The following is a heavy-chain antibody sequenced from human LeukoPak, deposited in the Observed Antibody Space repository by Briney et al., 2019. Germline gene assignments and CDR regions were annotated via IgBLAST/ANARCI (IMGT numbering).Heavy chain of an antibody. CDR1: GLTFSNYW. Sequence: GGSLRLSCAASGLTFSNYWMHWVRQAPGKGPVWVSRINTDGRSTSYPDSVKGRFTISRDNAKNTLYLQMNSLRAEDTAVYYCVRDVWGDRDGFFAYWGQGTLVTVSS. CDR3: VRDVWGDRDGFFAY. D-gene: IGHD5-24*01. CDR2: INTDGRST. J-gene: IGHJ4*02. V-gene: IGHV3-74*01.